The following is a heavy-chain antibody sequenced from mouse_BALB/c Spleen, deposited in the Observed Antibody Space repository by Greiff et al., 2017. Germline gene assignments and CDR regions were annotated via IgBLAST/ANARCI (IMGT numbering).Heavy chain of an antibody. CDR3: ARDGYYDDYAMDY. Sequence: DVKLVESGGGLVKPGGSLKLSCAASGFTFSSYAMSWVRQTPEKRLEWVASISSGGSTYYPDSVKGRFTISRDNARNILYLQMSSLRSEDTAMYYCARDGYYDDYAMDYWGQGTSVTVSS. J-gene: IGHJ4*01. V-gene: IGHV5-6-5*01. D-gene: IGHD1-2*01. CDR1: GFTFSSYA. CDR2: ISSGGST.